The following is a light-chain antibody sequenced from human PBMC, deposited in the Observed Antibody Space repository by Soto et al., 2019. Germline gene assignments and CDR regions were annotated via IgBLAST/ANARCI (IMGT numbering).Light chain of an antibody. CDR3: QKFNDYPLT. J-gene: IGKJ4*01. Sequence: DIQMTQSPSSLSAYVGDIVTITCRASQAISNYLAWYQQKTGKAPKLLIYGESTLQSDVPSRFSGSGSGTELNLTVSSLQAEDSATYYCQKFNDYPLTCGGGTKVDIK. V-gene: IGKV1-9*01. CDR2: GES. CDR1: QAISNY.